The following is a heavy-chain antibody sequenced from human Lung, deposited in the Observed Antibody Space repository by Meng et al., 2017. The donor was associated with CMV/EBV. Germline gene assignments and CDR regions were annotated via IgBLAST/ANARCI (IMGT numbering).Heavy chain of an antibody. CDR1: FPFRSYA. J-gene: IGHJ5*02. CDR2: ISGSVGNT. D-gene: IGHD5-18*01. V-gene: IGHV3-23*01. CDR3: AREEAMVGYYTNWFDA. Sequence: FPFRSYAMIWVRQAPGKGLEWVSSISGSVGNTYYADSVKGRFTISRDNSGDTLYMQMSSLRAEDTAVYYCAREEAMVGYYTNWFDAWGQGALVTVSS.